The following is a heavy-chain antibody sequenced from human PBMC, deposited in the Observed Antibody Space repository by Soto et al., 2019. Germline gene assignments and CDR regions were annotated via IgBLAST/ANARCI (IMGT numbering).Heavy chain of an antibody. CDR2: IYYSGST. D-gene: IGHD1-26*01. CDR3: ARGLSGSYSNWFDP. Sequence: SETLSLTCTVSGGSISSSSYYWGWIRQPPGKGLEWIGSIYYSGSTYYNPSLKSRVTISVDTSKYQFSLKLSSVTAADTAVYYCARGLSGSYSNWFDPWGQGTLVTVSS. J-gene: IGHJ5*02. V-gene: IGHV4-39*01. CDR1: GGSISSSSYY.